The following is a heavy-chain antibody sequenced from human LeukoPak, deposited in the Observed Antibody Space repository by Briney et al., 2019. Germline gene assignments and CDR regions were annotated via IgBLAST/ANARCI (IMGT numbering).Heavy chain of an antibody. J-gene: IGHJ6*03. V-gene: IGHV3-74*01. CDR3: ARDTPAPGRYYDIPYYMDV. CDR1: GFTFSSYW. Sequence: PGGSLRLSCAASGFTFSSYWMHWVRQAPGKGLVWVSRINSDGSSTSYADSVKGRFTISRDNAKNTLYLQMNSLRAEDTAVYYCARDTPAPGRYYDIPYYMDVWGKGTTVTISS. CDR2: INSDGSST. D-gene: IGHD3-9*01.